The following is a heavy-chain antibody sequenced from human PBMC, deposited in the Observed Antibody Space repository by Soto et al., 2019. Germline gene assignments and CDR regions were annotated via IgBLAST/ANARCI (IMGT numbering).Heavy chain of an antibody. CDR3: AKAGYCVSTSCYFPFDY. V-gene: IGHV3-23*01. J-gene: IGHJ4*02. CDR2: ISGSGGST. CDR1: EFTFSTHA. Sequence: EVQLLESGGGLVQPGGSLRLSCAASEFTFSTHAMTWVRQAPGKGLEWVSSISGSGGSTYYADSVKGRFTISRDNSKNTLYLQMNRLRAEDAAVYSCAKAGYCVSTSCYFPFDYWGQGTLVTVSS. D-gene: IGHD2-2*01.